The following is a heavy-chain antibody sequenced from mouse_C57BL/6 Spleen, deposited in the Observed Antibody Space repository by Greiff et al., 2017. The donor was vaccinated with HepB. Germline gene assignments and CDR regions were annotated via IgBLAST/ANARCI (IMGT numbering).Heavy chain of an antibody. V-gene: IGHV1-82*01. CDR2: IYPGDGDT. D-gene: IGHD2-10*01. CDR1: GYAFSSSW. CDR3: ARAYYGPDY. J-gene: IGHJ2*01. Sequence: QVQLKESGPELVKPGASVKISCKASGYAFSSSWMNWVKQRPGKGLEWIGRIYPGDGDTNYNGKFKGKATLTADKSSSTAYMQLSSLTSEDSAVYFCARAYYGPDYWGQGTTLTVSS.